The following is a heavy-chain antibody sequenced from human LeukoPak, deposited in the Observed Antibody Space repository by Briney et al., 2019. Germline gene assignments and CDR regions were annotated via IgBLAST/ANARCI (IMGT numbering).Heavy chain of an antibody. J-gene: IGHJ4*02. D-gene: IGHD3-22*01. CDR2: ISAYNGNT. V-gene: IGHV1-18*01. Sequence: APVKVSCKTSGYSFTNYGISWVRQAPGQGLEWMGWISAYNGNTNYAQKLQGRVTMTTDTSTSTAYMELRSLRSDDTAVYYCARLRGSSGFSPFDYWGQGTLVTVSS. CDR1: GYSFTNYG. CDR3: ARLRGSSGFSPFDY.